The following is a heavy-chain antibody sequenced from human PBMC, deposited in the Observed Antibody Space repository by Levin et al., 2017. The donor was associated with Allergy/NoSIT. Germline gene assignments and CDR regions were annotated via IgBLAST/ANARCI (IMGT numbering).Heavy chain of an antibody. CDR3: ANPPLAWSSRVDSFSGY. V-gene: IGHV3-23*01. J-gene: IGHJ4*02. D-gene: IGHD3-10*01. Sequence: PGGSLRLSCAASGFTFSSYGMTWVRQAPGKGLEWVSAISGSGGSTYYADSVKGRFTISRDNSKNTLYLQMNSLRVEDTAVYYCANPPLAWSSRVDSFSGYWGQGTLVTVSS. CDR1: GFTFSSYG. CDR2: ISGSGGST.